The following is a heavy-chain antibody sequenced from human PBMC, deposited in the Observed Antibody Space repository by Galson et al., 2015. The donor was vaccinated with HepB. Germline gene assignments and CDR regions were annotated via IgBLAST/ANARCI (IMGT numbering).Heavy chain of an antibody. D-gene: IGHD7-27*01. CDR2: ISYDGSNK. J-gene: IGHJ3*01. Sequence: SLRLSCAASGFTFSSYGMHWVRQAPGKGLEWVAVISYDGSNKYYADSVKGRFTISRDNSKNTLYLQMNSLRAEDTAVYYCAKDFYHAGRSWGRDAFDFWGQGTMVTVSS. CDR3: AKDFYHAGRSWGRDAFDF. V-gene: IGHV3-30*18. CDR1: GFTFSSYG.